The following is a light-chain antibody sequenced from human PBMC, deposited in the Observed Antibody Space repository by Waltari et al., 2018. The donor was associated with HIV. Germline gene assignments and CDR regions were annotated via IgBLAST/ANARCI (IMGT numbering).Light chain of an antibody. CDR1: SSAVGCYSL. J-gene: IGLJ3*02. Sequence: SALTQPASVSASPGQSITISCAGTSSAVGCYSLVSWYQQHPDKAPKLIIYEVTKRPSGISNRFSGSKSGNTASLTISGLQAEDEADYYCCSYAGSSTWVFGGGTKLTVL. V-gene: IGLV2-23*02. CDR3: CSYAGSSTWV. CDR2: EVT.